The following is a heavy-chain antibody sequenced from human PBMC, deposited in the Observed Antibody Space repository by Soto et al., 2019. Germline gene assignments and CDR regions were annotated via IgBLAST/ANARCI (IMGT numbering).Heavy chain of an antibody. J-gene: IGHJ2*01. Sequence: SETLSLTCTVSGGSMTSSNWWNWVRQSPGKGLEWIGEAHHSGRTNYNPSLKSRVTISVDKSKNHFSLKLSSVTAADTAMYYCARPKSVGDYDWYFDLWGRGTLVTVSS. V-gene: IGHV4-4*02. D-gene: IGHD4-17*01. CDR3: ARPKSVGDYDWYFDL. CDR1: GGSMTSSNW. CDR2: AHHSGRT.